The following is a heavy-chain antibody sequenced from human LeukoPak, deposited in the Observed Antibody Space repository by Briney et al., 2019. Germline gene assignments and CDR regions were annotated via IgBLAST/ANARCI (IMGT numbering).Heavy chain of an antibody. CDR1: GFTFSSYE. V-gene: IGHV3-48*03. Sequence: GGSLRLSCAASGFTFSSYEMNWVRQAPGKGLEWVSYISSSGSTKYFADSVKGRFTISSDNAKNSLDLQMNSLSDEDTAVYFCRRAGNIRFDYWGQGTLVTVSS. CDR2: ISSSGSTK. J-gene: IGHJ4*02. D-gene: IGHD1/OR15-1a*01. CDR3: RRAGNIRFDY.